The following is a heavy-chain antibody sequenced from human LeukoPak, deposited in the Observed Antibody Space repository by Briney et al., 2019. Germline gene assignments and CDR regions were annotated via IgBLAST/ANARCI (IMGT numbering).Heavy chain of an antibody. CDR3: ARDDISGFGDAFDI. D-gene: IGHD3-22*01. CDR1: GFTVSSNY. CDR2: IYSGGST. V-gene: IGHV3-66*01. Sequence: GGSLRLSCAASGFTVSSNYMSWVRQAPGKGLEWVSVIYSGGSTYYADSVRGRFTISRDNSKNTLYLQMNSLRAQDTAVYYCARDDISGFGDAFDIWGQGTMVTVSS. J-gene: IGHJ3*02.